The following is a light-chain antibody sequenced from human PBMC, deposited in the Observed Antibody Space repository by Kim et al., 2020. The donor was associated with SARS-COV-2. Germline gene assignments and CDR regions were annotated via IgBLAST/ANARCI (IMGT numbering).Light chain of an antibody. CDR3: QSYDNTNRV. Sequence: GKTVPRPYTRRGGGIDRIYVEWFQRRPGSAPNTVIYEDNRRPSGVPDRFSGSIGSSSNSASLTISGLKSEDEADYYCQSYDNTNRVFGGGTQLTVL. J-gene: IGLJ3*02. CDR1: GGGIDRIY. CDR2: EDN. V-gene: IGLV6-57*03.